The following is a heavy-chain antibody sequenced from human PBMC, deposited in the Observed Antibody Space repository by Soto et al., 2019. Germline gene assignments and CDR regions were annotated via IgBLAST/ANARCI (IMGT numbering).Heavy chain of an antibody. CDR2: INSDGSRT. J-gene: IGHJ4*02. Sequence: GGSLRLSCAASGFTFSSYWMHWVRQAPGKGLVRVSRINSDGSRTSYADSAKGRFTISRDNAKNTVYLQMNSLRAEDTAVYYCARGDGDYYDGNGYLGRHWGQGTLVTVSS. CDR3: ARGDGDYYDGNGYLGRH. V-gene: IGHV3-74*01. D-gene: IGHD3-22*01. CDR1: GFTFSSYW.